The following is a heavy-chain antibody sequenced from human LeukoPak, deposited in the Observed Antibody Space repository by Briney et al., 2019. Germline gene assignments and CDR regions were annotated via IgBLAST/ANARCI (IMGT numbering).Heavy chain of an antibody. CDR1: GFTFSDYY. Sequence: GGSLRLSCAASGFTFSDYYMSWIRQAPGKGLEWVSNISSSGSTINYADSVKGRFTISRDNAKNSLYLQMNSLRAEDTAVYYCVTNSIGYCSGGNCYQVSDSWGQGSLVTVSS. V-gene: IGHV3-11*01. CDR2: ISSSGSTI. CDR3: VTNSIGYCSGGNCYQVSDS. J-gene: IGHJ4*02. D-gene: IGHD2-15*01.